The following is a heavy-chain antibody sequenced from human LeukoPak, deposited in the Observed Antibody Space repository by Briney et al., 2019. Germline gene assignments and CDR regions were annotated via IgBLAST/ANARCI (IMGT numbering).Heavy chain of an antibody. CDR2: IYYSGST. V-gene: IGHV4-59*01. CDR3: ARVSLGELSPNFDY. J-gene: IGHJ4*02. CDR1: GGSISSYY. Sequence: PSETLSLTCTVSGGSISSYYWSWIRQPPGKGPEWIGYIYYSGSTNYNPSLKSRVTISVDTSKNQFSLKLSSVTAADTAVYYCARVSLGELSPNFDYWGQGTLVTVSS. D-gene: IGHD3-16*02.